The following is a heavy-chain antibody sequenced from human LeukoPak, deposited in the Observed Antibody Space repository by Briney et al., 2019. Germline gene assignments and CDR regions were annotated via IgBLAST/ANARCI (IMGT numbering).Heavy chain of an antibody. CDR3: ARAWGDWGYFDY. D-gene: IGHD7-27*01. V-gene: IGHV3-21*01. CDR2: ISSSSSYI. Sequence: GGSLRLSCAASGFTFSSYSMNWARQAPGKGLEWVSSISSSSSYIYYADSVKGRFTISRDTAKNSLYLQMNSLRAEDTAVYYCARAWGDWGYFDYWGQGTLVTVSS. CDR1: GFTFSSYS. J-gene: IGHJ4*02.